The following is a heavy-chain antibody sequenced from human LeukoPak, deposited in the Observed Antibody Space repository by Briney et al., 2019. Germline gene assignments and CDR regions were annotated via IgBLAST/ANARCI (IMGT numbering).Heavy chain of an antibody. J-gene: IGHJ4*02. CDR3: ARHVRQSYYDSGAYYN. Sequence: GASLKISCKGSGYSFTTYWIAWVRQMPGKGLEWMGIIYPGDSDTRYSPSFQGQVTISADKSISTAYLQWGSLKASDTAMYYCARHVRQSYYDSGAYYNWGQGTLVTVSS. CDR1: GYSFTTYW. CDR2: IYPGDSDT. V-gene: IGHV5-51*01. D-gene: IGHD3-22*01.